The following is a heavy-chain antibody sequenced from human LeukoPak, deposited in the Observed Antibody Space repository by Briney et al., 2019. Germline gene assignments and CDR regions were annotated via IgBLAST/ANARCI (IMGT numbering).Heavy chain of an antibody. CDR3: ARGVLLGSSHTKPIDY. CDR2: ISSSGSTI. J-gene: IGHJ4*02. Sequence: PGGSLILSCAASEFSFSSYGMHWVRQAPGKGLEWVSYISSSGSTIYYADSVKGRFTISRDNAKNSLYLQMNSLRAEDTAVYYCARGVLLGSSHTKPIDYWGQGTLVTVSS. V-gene: IGHV3-48*04. CDR1: EFSFSSYG. D-gene: IGHD6-13*01.